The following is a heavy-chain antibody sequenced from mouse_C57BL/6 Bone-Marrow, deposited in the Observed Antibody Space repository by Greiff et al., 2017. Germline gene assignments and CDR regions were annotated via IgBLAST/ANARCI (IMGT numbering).Heavy chain of an antibody. J-gene: IGHJ4*01. CDR1: GFTFSSYA. Sequence: EVKLVESGEGLVKPGGSLKLSCAASGFTFSSYAMSWVRQTPEQRLEWVAYISSGGDYIYYAATVKGRFTISRDNARNTLYLQMSSLKSEDTAMYYCTRENDDDGYAMDYWGQGTSVTVSS. D-gene: IGHD2-4*01. V-gene: IGHV5-9-1*02. CDR3: TRENDDDGYAMDY. CDR2: ISSGGDYI.